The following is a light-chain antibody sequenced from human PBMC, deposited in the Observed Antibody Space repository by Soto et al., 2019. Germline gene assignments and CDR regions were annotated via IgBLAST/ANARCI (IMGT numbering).Light chain of an antibody. Sequence: QSALTQPASVSGSPGQSITISCTGTSGDVGGYNFVSWYQQPPGKAPKLMIYEVTKRPSGVSSRFSGSKSGNTASLTISGLQAEDEANYYCDSYTSTNTLVFGGGTKLTVL. J-gene: IGLJ2*01. CDR3: DSYTSTNTLV. CDR2: EVT. V-gene: IGLV2-14*03. CDR1: SGDVGGYNF.